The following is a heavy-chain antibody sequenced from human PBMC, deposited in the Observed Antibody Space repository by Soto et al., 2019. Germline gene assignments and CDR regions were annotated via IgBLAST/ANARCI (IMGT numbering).Heavy chain of an antibody. CDR2: ISGSGGST. D-gene: IGHD3-10*01. CDR3: AKDRGRGVGAFDI. V-gene: IGHV3-23*01. J-gene: IGHJ3*02. CDR1: GFTFSSYA. Sequence: GGSLRLSCAASGFTFSSYAMSWVRQAPGKGLEWVSAISGSGGSTYYADSVKGRFTISRDNSKNTLDLQMNSLRAEDRAGYYGAKDRGRGVGAFDIWGQGTMVTVSS.